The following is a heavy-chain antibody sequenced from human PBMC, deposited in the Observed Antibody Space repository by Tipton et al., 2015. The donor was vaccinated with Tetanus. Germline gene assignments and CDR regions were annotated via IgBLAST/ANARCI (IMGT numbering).Heavy chain of an antibody. CDR2: IKQDGGEK. Sequence: SLRLSCAASGFTFNTYWMTWVRQVPGKGLEWVANIKQDGGEKYCVDSVKGRFTISRDNSKNTLYLQMNSLRADDTAVYYCAKSVGSTGLYGMDVWGQGTTVTVSS. V-gene: IGHV3-7*03. D-gene: IGHD1-26*01. CDR1: GFTFNTYW. J-gene: IGHJ6*02. CDR3: AKSVGSTGLYGMDV.